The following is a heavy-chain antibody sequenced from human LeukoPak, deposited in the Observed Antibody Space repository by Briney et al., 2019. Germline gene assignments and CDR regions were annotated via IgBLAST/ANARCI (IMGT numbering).Heavy chain of an antibody. CDR1: GFTFSSYS. CDR3: ARGSAGRTVYYYGMDV. Sequence: GGSLRLSCAASGFTFSSYSMNWVRQAPGKGLEWVSYISSSSSTIYYADSVKGRFTISRDNAKNTLYLQMNSLRAEDTAVYYCARGSAGRTVYYYGMDVWGQGTTVTVSS. V-gene: IGHV3-48*04. D-gene: IGHD4-17*01. J-gene: IGHJ6*02. CDR2: ISSSSSTI.